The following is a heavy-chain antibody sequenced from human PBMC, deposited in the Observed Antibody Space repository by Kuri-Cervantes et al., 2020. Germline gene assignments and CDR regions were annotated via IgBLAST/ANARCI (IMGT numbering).Heavy chain of an antibody. CDR1: GFTFSSYW. Sequence: GGSLRLSCAASGFTFSSYWMHWVRQAPGKGLVWVSRINSDGSSTSYADSVKGRFTISRDNAKNTLYLQMNSLRAEDTAVYYCARGPKQSPYCGGDCYDEFDYWGQGTPVTVSS. D-gene: IGHD2-21*02. CDR3: ARGPKQSPYCGGDCYDEFDY. J-gene: IGHJ4*02. V-gene: IGHV3-74*01. CDR2: INSDGSST.